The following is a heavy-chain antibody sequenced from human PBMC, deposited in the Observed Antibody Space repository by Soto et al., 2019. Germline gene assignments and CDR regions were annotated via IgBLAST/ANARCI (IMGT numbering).Heavy chain of an antibody. Sequence: QVQLQESGPGLVKASETLSLTCTVSGDSITRNYWSWIRQPPGKGLEWIGYISYSGNSNYNPSLKSRRPVSVDTSTTNFYLELNSVAAVDTAMSGCARGPSGAASAGCWYFDLGGRGTLAAVSS. CDR2: ISYSGNS. V-gene: IGHV4-59*01. J-gene: IGHJ2*01. CDR1: GDSITRNY. D-gene: IGHD6-13*01. CDR3: ARGPSGAASAGCWYFDL.